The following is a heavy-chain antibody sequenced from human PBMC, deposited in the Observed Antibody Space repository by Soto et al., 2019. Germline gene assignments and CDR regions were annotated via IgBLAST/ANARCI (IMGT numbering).Heavy chain of an antibody. V-gene: IGHV4-4*02. Sequence: TLSLTCAVSGGSISSSNWWSWVRQPPGKGLEWIGEIYHSGSTNYNPSLKSRVTISVDKSKNQFSLKLSSVTAADTAVYYCAREGVLEYSSLSKYYYHRMVVWGQAPTATVPS. CDR1: GGSISSSNW. CDR3: AREGVLEYSSLSKYYYHRMVV. CDR2: IYHSGST. D-gene: IGHD6-6*01. J-gene: IGHJ6*02.